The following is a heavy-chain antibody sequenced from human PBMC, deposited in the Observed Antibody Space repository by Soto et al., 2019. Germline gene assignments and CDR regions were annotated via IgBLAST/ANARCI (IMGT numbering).Heavy chain of an antibody. CDR2: ISYDGSNK. D-gene: IGHD2-2*01. Sequence: GGSLRLSCAASGFTFSSYAMHCVRQAPGKGLEWVAVISYDGSNKYYADSVKGRFTISTDNSKNMLYLQMNSLRAEDTAMYYCARGPSSLTRFDYWGQGTLVNVSS. CDR1: GFTFSSYA. CDR3: ARGPSSLTRFDY. J-gene: IGHJ4*02. V-gene: IGHV3-30-3*01.